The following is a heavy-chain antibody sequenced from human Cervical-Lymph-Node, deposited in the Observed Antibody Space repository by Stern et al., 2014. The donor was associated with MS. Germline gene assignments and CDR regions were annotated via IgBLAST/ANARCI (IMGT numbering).Heavy chain of an antibody. J-gene: IGHJ4*02. D-gene: IGHD6-19*01. Sequence: AQLVESGAEVKRPGASVKLSCTTSGYTFTNYYMHWVRQAPGQGLEWIGMINPSFGTTNSAQKFQGRITMAMDTSTSTVYMEVNSLISEDTAVYYCAREMAGDFDYWGQGALVTVSS. CDR1: GYTFTNYY. V-gene: IGHV1-46*01. CDR3: AREMAGDFDY. CDR2: INPSFGTT.